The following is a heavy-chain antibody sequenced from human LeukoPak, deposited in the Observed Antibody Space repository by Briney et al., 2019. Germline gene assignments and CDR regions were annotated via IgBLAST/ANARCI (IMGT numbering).Heavy chain of an antibody. CDR2: IHDSGST. Sequence: SETLSLTCTVSGSSINSYYWSWLRQSPGKGLLWIGYIHDSGSTNYNPSLKSRVTISLATSKNQFSLRLSSVTAADTAVYYCARLNSRSYYFPMDVWGQGTTVTVSS. CDR1: GSSINSYY. D-gene: IGHD2/OR15-2a*01. J-gene: IGHJ6*02. CDR3: ARLNSRSYYFPMDV. V-gene: IGHV4-59*12.